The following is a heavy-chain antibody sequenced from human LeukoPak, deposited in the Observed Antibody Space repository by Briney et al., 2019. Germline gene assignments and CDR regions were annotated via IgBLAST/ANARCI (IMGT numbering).Heavy chain of an antibody. CDR3: AKDLYSSGWGGLFSYYYYGMGV. Sequence: PGGSLRLSCAASGFTFSSYAMSWVRQAPGKGLEWVSAISGSGGSTYYADSVKGRFTISRDNSKNTLYLQMNSLRAEDTAVYYCAKDLYSSGWGGLFSYYYYGMGVWGQGTTVTVSS. D-gene: IGHD6-19*01. J-gene: IGHJ6*02. V-gene: IGHV3-23*01. CDR1: GFTFSSYA. CDR2: ISGSGGST.